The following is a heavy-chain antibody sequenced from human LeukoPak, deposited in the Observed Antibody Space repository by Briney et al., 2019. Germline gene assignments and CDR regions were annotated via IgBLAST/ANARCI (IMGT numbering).Heavy chain of an antibody. Sequence: SETLSLTCTVSGGSISSDSYYWSWIRQPAGKGLEWIGRIYTSGSTNYNPSLKSRVTMSVDTSKNQFSLKLSSVTAADTAVYYCARWGRQWLVRSAFDIWGQGTMVTVSS. D-gene: IGHD6-19*01. CDR2: IYTSGST. CDR1: GGSISSDSYY. J-gene: IGHJ3*02. CDR3: ARWGRQWLVRSAFDI. V-gene: IGHV4-61*02.